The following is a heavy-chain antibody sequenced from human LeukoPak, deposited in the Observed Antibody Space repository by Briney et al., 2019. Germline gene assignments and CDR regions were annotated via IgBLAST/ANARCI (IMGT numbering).Heavy chain of an antibody. CDR1: GFTFTNAW. CDR3: TGEFDP. J-gene: IGHJ5*02. D-gene: IGHD1-26*01. V-gene: IGHV3-15*01. Sequence: PGGSLRLSCAASGFTFTNAWMSWVRQAPGKGLEWVGRVKTKTEGETIDYAAPVKGRFTILRDDSKNTLYLQMNSLKTDDTAVYYCTGEFDPWGQGTLVIVSS. CDR2: VKTKTEGETI.